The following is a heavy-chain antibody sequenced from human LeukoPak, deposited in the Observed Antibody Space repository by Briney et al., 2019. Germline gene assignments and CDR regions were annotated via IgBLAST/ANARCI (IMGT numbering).Heavy chain of an antibody. CDR2: IYSGGST. CDR1: GFTVSSNY. CDR3: ARVPTTVTTVYFDY. D-gene: IGHD4-17*01. Sequence: GGSLRLSCAASGFTVSSNYTSWVRQAPGKGLEWVSVIYSGGSTYYADSVKGRFTISRDNSKNTLYLQMNSLRAEDTAVYYCARVPTTVTTVYFDYWGQGTLVTVSS. J-gene: IGHJ4*02. V-gene: IGHV3-53*01.